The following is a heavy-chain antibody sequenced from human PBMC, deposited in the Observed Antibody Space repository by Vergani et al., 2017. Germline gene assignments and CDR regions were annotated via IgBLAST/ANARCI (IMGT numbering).Heavy chain of an antibody. CDR3: ARDLFYYDSSGYYSGFFDY. CDR1: GFTFSSYS. J-gene: IGHJ4*02. Sequence: EVQLVESGGGLVKPGGSLRLSCAASGFTFSSYSMNWVRQAPGKGLEWVSSISSSSSYIYYADSVKGRFTISRDNAKNSLYLKMNSLRAEDTAVYYCARDLFYYDSSGYYSGFFDYWGQGTLVTVSS. CDR2: ISSSSSYI. D-gene: IGHD3-22*01. V-gene: IGHV3-21*01.